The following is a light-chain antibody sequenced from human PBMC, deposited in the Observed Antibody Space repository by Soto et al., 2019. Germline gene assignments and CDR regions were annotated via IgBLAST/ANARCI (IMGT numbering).Light chain of an antibody. CDR1: QSVSSN. J-gene: IGKJ4*01. CDR3: QQYNNWSPALP. Sequence: EIVMTQSPATLSVSPGERATLSCSASQSVSSNLSGYQQKPGQAPRLLIYGAATRATGIPARFSGSGSGTEFTRPISSLHSEDFSVDYCQQYNNWSPALPFGGGTKVEIK. CDR2: GAA. V-gene: IGKV3-15*01.